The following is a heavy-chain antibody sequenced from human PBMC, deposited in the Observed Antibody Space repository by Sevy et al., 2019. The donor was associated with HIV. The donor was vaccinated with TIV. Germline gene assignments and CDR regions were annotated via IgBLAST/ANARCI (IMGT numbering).Heavy chain of an antibody. Sequence: GGSLRLSCKPSGFTFISYAMNWVRQVPGKGLDWVSTIYDTNYGSGGGTYYADSVKGRFTISRDTSKTTVYLQMNRLGTEETAVYYCAGGRYDSSGSFDAFDIWGQGTMVTVSS. D-gene: IGHD3-22*01. CDR1: GFTFISYA. CDR3: AGGRYDSSGSFDAFDI. J-gene: IGHJ3*02. V-gene: IGHV3-23*01. CDR2: IYDTNYGSGGGT.